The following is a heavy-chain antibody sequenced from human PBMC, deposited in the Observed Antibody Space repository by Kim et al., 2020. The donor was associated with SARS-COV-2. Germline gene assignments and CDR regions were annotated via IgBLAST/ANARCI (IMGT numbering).Heavy chain of an antibody. CDR3: VRYERDYGAVH. CDR2: TTRKGDGS. D-gene: IGHD3-10*01. J-gene: IGHJ4*02. CDR1: GFIFNAYA. V-gene: IGHV3-64D*06. Sequence: GGSLRLSCSASGFIFNAYAIHWVRRAPGKGLEYVSATTRKGDGSFYLDSVEGRFTISRDNSKNTLFLQMSSLRAEDTAVYYCVRYERDYGAVHWGQGTLVTVSS.